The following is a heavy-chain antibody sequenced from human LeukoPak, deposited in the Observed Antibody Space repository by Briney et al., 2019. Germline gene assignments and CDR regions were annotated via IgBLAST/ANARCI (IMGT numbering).Heavy chain of an antibody. CDR2: ISGSGGST. CDR1: GFTFSSYD. V-gene: IGHV3-23*01. Sequence: GGSLRLSCAASGFTFSSYDMSWVRQAPGKGLEWVSAISGSGGSTYYADSVKGRFTISRDNSKNTLYLQMNSLRAEDTAVYYCAKGPYCGGDCYPLPTFDYWGQGTLVTVSS. J-gene: IGHJ4*02. CDR3: AKGPYCGGDCYPLPTFDY. D-gene: IGHD2-21*02.